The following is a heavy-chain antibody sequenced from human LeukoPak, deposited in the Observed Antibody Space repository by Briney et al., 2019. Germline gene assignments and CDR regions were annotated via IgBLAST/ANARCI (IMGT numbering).Heavy chain of an antibody. CDR2: IIPIFGTA. D-gene: IGHD5-18*01. Sequence: SVKVSCKASGGTXSSYAISWVRQAPGQGLEWMGGIIPIFGTANYAQKFQGRVTMTRDTSTSTVYMELSSLRSEDTAVYYCARDRRVDTATIDYWGQGTLVTVSS. V-gene: IGHV1-69*05. J-gene: IGHJ4*02. CDR1: GGTXSSYA. CDR3: ARDRRVDTATIDY.